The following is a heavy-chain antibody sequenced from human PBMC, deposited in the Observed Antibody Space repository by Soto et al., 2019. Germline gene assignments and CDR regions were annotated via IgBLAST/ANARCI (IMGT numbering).Heavy chain of an antibody. CDR3: AIDLDGSGNYYTDY. Sequence: QVQLVQSGAEVKKPGASVKVSCKASGYTFSSIGISWVRQAPGQGLEWMGWISPYKGNTYYAQRLQGRVTMTTDTSTSTDYMELRSLRSDDTAVYYCAIDLDGSGNYYTDYWGQGTLVTVSS. V-gene: IGHV1-18*01. CDR1: GYTFSSIG. D-gene: IGHD3-10*01. CDR2: ISPYKGNT. J-gene: IGHJ4*02.